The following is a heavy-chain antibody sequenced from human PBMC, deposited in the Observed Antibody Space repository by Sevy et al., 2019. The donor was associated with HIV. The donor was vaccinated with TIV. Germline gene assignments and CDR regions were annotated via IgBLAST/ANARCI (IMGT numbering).Heavy chain of an antibody. D-gene: IGHD2-8*02. CDR3: AKDGAPYCTGGICFPYWYFDL. J-gene: IGHJ2*01. CDR1: GFTFSTYA. CDR2: ISNSGGNI. V-gene: IGHV3-23*01. Sequence: GGSLRLSCAASGFTFSTYAMGWVRQAPGKGLEWVSGISNSGGNIHYADSVKGRFTISRDNSKNTLYLQMNSLRAEDTAVYYCAKDGAPYCTGGICFPYWYFDLWGRGTLVTVSS.